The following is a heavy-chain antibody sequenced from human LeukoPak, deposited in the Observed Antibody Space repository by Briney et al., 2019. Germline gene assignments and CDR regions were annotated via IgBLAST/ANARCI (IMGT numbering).Heavy chain of an antibody. CDR1: GFTFSNYW. CDR2: IKQDGSEK. V-gene: IGHV3-7*03. D-gene: IGHD3-16*02. J-gene: IGHJ4*02. Sequence: GGSLRLSYAASGFTFSNYWMSWVRQAPGKGLEWVANIKQDGSEKYYVDSVKGRFTISRDNSKNTLYLQMNSLRAEDTAVYYCAKSPDYDYVWGSYRYFDYWGQGTLVTVSS. CDR3: AKSPDYDYVWGSYRYFDY.